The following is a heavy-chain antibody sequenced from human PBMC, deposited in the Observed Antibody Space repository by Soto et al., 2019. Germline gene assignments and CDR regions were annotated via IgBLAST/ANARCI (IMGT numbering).Heavy chain of an antibody. D-gene: IGHD3-10*01. CDR2: INHSGST. CDR1: GGSFSGYY. CDR3: ARGPKYLIVYYGSGRRNRDWFDP. Sequence: QVQLQQWGAGLLKPSETLSLTCAVYGGSFSGYYWSWIRQPPGKGLEWIGEINHSGSTNYNPSLTSRVTISVDTSKNQFSLKLSSVTAADTAVYYCARGPKYLIVYYGSGRRNRDWFDPWGQGTLVTVSS. J-gene: IGHJ5*02. V-gene: IGHV4-34*01.